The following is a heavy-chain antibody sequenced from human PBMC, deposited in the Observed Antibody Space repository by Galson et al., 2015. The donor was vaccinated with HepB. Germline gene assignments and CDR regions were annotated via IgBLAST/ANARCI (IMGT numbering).Heavy chain of an antibody. V-gene: IGHV3-21*01. CDR3: ASDYGSGWYWVGDYFDY. D-gene: IGHD6-19*01. Sequence: SLRLSCAASGFTFSSYSMNWVRQAPGKGLEWVSSISSSSSYIYYADSVKGRFTISRDNAKNSLYLQMNSLRAEDTAVYYCASDYGSGWYWVGDYFDYWGQRTLVTVSS. CDR2: ISSSSSYI. J-gene: IGHJ4*02. CDR1: GFTFSSYS.